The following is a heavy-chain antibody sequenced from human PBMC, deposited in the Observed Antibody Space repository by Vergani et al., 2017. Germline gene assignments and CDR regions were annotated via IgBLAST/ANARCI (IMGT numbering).Heavy chain of an antibody. CDR3: ARELSYYYGSGSDDYNPYYYEGMDV. D-gene: IGHD3-16*01. Sequence: QVQLQESGPRLVRPSQTLSLTCTVSGGSINTGAYYWGWIRQPAGKGLEWIGRVYTSGMTNYNPSLKSRVTILVDRSKSQVSLKLTSVTAGDTAVYFCARELSYYYGSGSDDYNPYYYEGMDVWGPGATVTVSS. V-gene: IGHV4-61*02. CDR1: GGSINTGAYY. J-gene: IGHJ6*02. CDR2: VYTSGMT.